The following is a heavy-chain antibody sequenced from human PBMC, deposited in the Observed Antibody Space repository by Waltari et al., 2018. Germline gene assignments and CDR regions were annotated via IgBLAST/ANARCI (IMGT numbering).Heavy chain of an antibody. J-gene: IGHJ4*02. D-gene: IGHD2-21*01. CDR3: ARHPPYCGGDCYSPIDY. CDR1: GDTFSSYA. CDR2: IIPILGIA. Sequence: QVQLVQSGAEVKKPGSSVKVSCKASGDTFSSYAISWVLQAPGQGLEWMGGIIPILGIANYAQKFQGRVTITADESTSTAYMELSSLRSEDTAVYYCARHPPYCGGDCYSPIDYWGQGTLVTVSS. V-gene: IGHV1-69*04.